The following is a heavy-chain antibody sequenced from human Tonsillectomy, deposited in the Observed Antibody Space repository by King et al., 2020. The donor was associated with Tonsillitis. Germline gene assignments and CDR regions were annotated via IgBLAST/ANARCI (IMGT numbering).Heavy chain of an antibody. V-gene: IGHV4-34*01. CDR2: INHSGST. CDR1: GGSFSGYY. J-gene: IGHJ4*02. D-gene: IGHD4-17*01. CDR3: ARGWGPVTTPLDY. Sequence: VQLPQWGAGLLKPSETLSLPCAVYGGSFSGYYWSWIRQPPGKGLEWIGEINHSGSTNYNPSLKSRVTISVDTSKNQFSLKLSSVTAAETAVYYCARGWGPVTTPLDYWGQGTLVTVSS.